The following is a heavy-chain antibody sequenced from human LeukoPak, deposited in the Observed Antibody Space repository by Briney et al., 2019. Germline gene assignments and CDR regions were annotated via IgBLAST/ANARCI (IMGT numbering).Heavy chain of an antibody. D-gene: IGHD1-26*01. J-gene: IGHJ3*02. V-gene: IGHV4-34*01. CDR3: ARDYHDAFDI. CDR1: GGSFSGYY. Sequence: SETLSLTCAVYGGSFSGYYWSWIRQPPGKGLEWIGEINHSGSTNYNPSLKSRVTISVDTSKNQFSLKLSSVTAADTAVYYCARDYHDAFDIWGQGTMVTVSS. CDR2: INHSGST.